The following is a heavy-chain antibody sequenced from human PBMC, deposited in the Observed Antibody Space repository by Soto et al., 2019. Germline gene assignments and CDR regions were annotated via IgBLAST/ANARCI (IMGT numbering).Heavy chain of an antibody. V-gene: IGHV4-34*01. CDR1: GGSLSGYY. CDR2: VKDGGHT. CDR3: ATVSVEGGYFDL. J-gene: IGHJ2*01. D-gene: IGHD2-15*01. Sequence: QVQLQQWGAGLLKPSETLSLNCAVTGGSLSGYYWSWIRQPPGKGLEWIGEVKDGGHTNYSPSLRGRVTISSDTSNSQFSLRLNSVTAADTGVYYCATVSVEGGYFDLWGRGTLVTVSS.